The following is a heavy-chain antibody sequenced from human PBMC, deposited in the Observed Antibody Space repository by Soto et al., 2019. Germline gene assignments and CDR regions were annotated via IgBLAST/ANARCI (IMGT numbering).Heavy chain of an antibody. Sequence: PSETLSLTCAVSGGSISSGGYSWSWIRQPPGKGPEWIGEVYHNGSTNYKPSLKSRVIISKDKSKRQFSLKWSSVTAADTAVYYCARVPDRSGQATLVTVSS. CDR1: GGSISSGGYS. V-gene: IGHV4-30-2*01. CDR3: ARVPDR. D-gene: IGHD2-2*01. CDR2: VYHNGST. J-gene: IGHJ5*02.